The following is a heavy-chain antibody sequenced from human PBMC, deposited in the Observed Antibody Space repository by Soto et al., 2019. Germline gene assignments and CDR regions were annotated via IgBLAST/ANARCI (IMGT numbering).Heavy chain of an antibody. D-gene: IGHD4-4*01. CDR3: ARDLIYSFDY. CDR2: ISSGSSTI. V-gene: IGHV3-48*01. CDR1: GFTFSSYS. Sequence: EVQLVESGGGLVQPGGSLRLSCAASGFTFSSYSLNWVRQAPGKGLEWVSYISSGSSTILYADSVRVRFTISRDNAKNSMYLQMDSLRAEDKAVYYCARDLIYSFDYWGQGNLVTVYS. J-gene: IGHJ4*02.